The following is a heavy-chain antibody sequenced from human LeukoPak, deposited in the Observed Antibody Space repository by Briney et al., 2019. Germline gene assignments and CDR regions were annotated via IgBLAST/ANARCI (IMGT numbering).Heavy chain of an antibody. D-gene: IGHD4-17*01. CDR3: ARIMTTVTAYAFDI. V-gene: IGHV4-59*01. CDR2: IYYSGST. J-gene: IGHJ3*02. Sequence: PSETLSLTCTVSGGSISSYYWSWIRQPPGKGLEWFGYIYYSGSTNYNPSLKSRVTISVDTSKNQFSLKLSSVTAADTAVYYCARIMTTVTAYAFDIWGQGTMVTVSS. CDR1: GGSISSYY.